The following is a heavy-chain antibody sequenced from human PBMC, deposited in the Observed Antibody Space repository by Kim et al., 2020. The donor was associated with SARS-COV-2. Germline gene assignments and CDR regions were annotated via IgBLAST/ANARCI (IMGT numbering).Heavy chain of an antibody. Sequence: SVKVSCKASGGTFRTYAFSWLRQAPGQGLEWIGGIIPIFGSVNYAQKFQGRVTITADESTDTAYLELNRLRPEDTAMYYCARDGHCTSVNCHILCGMDV. CDR2: IIPIFGSV. V-gene: IGHV1-69*13. CDR3: ARDGHCTSVNCHILCGMDV. J-gene: IGHJ6*01. CDR1: GGTFRTYA. D-gene: IGHD2-2*02.